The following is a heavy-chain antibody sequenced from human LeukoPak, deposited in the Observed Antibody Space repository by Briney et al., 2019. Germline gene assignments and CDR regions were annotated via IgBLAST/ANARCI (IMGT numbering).Heavy chain of an antibody. D-gene: IGHD3-22*01. CDR1: GFTFSNYA. CDR3: ARDYPPRIYDSSGYNWFDP. Sequence: GSLRLSCAVSGFTFSNYALSWVRQAPGKGLEWVANIKQDGSEKYYVDSVKGRFTISRDNAKNSLYLQMNSLRAEDTAVYYCARDYPPRIYDSSGYNWFDPWGQGTLVTVSS. J-gene: IGHJ5*02. V-gene: IGHV3-7*01. CDR2: IKQDGSEK.